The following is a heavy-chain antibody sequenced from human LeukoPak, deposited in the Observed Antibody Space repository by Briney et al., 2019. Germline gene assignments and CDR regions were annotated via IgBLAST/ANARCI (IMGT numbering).Heavy chain of an antibody. Sequence: GESLKISCKGSGYSFTSYWIGWVRQMPGKGLEWMGIFYPGDSDTRYSPSFQGQVTISADKSISTAYLQWSSLKASDTAMYYCARGLRPPYYDFWSGSYYFDYWGQGTLVTVSS. J-gene: IGHJ4*02. CDR3: ARGLRPPYYDFWSGSYYFDY. V-gene: IGHV5-51*01. CDR2: FYPGDSDT. CDR1: GYSFTSYW. D-gene: IGHD3-3*01.